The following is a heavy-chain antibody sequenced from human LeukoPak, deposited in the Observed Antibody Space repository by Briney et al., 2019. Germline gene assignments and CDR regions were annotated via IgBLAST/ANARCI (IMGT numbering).Heavy chain of an antibody. D-gene: IGHD6-6*01. J-gene: IGHJ4*02. CDR1: GFTFSNNG. V-gene: IGHV3-30*02. CDR2: IQNDGNNK. Sequence: GGSLRLSCAASGFTFSNNGMHWVRQAPGKGLECVAFIQNDGNNKKYADAVKGRFTISRDNSKNTVYLQMNSLRTEDTAVYYCARDWGTSSLYLVNWGQGTLVTVSS. CDR3: ARDWGTSSLYLVN.